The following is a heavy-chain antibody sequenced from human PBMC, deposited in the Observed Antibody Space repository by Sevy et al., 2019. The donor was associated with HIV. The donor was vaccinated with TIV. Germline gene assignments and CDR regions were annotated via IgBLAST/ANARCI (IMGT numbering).Heavy chain of an antibody. CDR1: GITFSSAW. CDR2: IKSETDGGAA. D-gene: IGHD4-4*01. Sequence: GGSLTLSCAASGITFSSAWMSWVRLVPGKGLEWLGRIKSETDGGAADYAAAVKGRFTISRDDSKETLYLQLNSLKTEDTAVYYCTTDLGFYSSKWGQGTLVTVSS. CDR3: TTDLGFYSSK. V-gene: IGHV3-15*01. J-gene: IGHJ4*02.